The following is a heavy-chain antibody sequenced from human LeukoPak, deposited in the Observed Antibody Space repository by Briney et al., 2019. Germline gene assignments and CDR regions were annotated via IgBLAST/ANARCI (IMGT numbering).Heavy chain of an antibody. V-gene: IGHV4-39*01. J-gene: IGHJ3*02. CDR3: AAFRGSPIDI. D-gene: IGHD3-10*01. CDR1: GGSISSSSYY. Sequence: SETLSLTCTVSGGSISSSSYYWGWIRQPPGKGLEWIGSSYYSGSTYYNPALKSRVTISVDTSKNQFSLKLSPVTAADTAVYYCAAFRGSPIDIWGQGTMVTVSS. CDR2: SYYSGST.